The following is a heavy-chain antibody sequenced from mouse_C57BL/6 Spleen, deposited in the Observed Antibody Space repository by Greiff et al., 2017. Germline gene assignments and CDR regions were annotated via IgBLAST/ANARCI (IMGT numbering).Heavy chain of an antibody. J-gene: IGHJ3*01. D-gene: IGHD1-1*01. Sequence: VQLQQSGAELVRPGASVTLSCKASGYTFTDYEMHWVKQTPVHGLELIGAIDPETGGTAYNQKFKGKGILTADKSSSTAYMEHRSLTSEDAAVYYCTRLYGSSAFAYWGQGTLVTVSA. CDR1: GYTFTDYE. CDR2: IDPETGGT. V-gene: IGHV1-15*01. CDR3: TRLYGSSAFAY.